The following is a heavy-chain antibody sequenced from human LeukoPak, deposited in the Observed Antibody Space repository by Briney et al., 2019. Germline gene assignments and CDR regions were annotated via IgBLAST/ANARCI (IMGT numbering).Heavy chain of an antibody. J-gene: IGHJ3*02. V-gene: IGHV1-8*01. CDR1: GYTFTSYD. CDR2: MNPNSGNT. D-gene: IGHD3-10*01. Sequence: GASVKVSCKASGYTFTSYDMNWVRQATGQGLEWMGWMNPNSGNTGYAQKFQGRVTMTRNTSISTAYMELSSLRSEDTAVYYCARGLVWFGADDAFDIWGQGTMVTVSS. CDR3: ARGLVWFGADDAFDI.